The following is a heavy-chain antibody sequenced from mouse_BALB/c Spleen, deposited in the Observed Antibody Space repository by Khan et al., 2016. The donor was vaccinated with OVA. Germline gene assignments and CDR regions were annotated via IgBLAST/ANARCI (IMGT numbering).Heavy chain of an antibody. D-gene: IGHD1-1*01. V-gene: IGHV1-7*01. J-gene: IGHJ3*01. Sequence: QVQLQQSGAELAKPGASVKMSCKASGYTFTNYWMHWVKQRPGQGLEWIGYIDPTTGYTEYNQKFKDKATLTADKSSSTAYMQLSSLTSEDSAVYYCTSYGSSYSSFGYWGQGTLVTVSA. CDR2: IDPTTGYT. CDR1: GYTFTNYW. CDR3: TSYGSSYSSFGY.